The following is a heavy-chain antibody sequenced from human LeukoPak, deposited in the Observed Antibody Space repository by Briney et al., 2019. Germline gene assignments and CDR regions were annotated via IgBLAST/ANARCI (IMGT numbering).Heavy chain of an antibody. D-gene: IGHD6-13*01. CDR3: ARQGKYMAAAGYPNFDY. J-gene: IGHJ4*02. CDR1: GGSINNYY. CDR2: IYYNGGT. V-gene: IGHV4-59*08. Sequence: SETLSLTCTVSGGSINNYYWSWIRQPPGKGLEWIGYIYYNGGTNYNPSLKSRVTISVDTSKNQFSLKLTSVTAADTAVHYRARQGKYMAAAGYPNFDYWGQGTLVTVSS.